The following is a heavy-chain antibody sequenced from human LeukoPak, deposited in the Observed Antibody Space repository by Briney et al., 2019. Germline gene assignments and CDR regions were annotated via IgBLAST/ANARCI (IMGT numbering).Heavy chain of an antibody. CDR1: GGSISSSSYY. CDR2: IYYSGST. CDR3: ARHEVIVVVVAAFDY. D-gene: IGHD2-15*01. J-gene: IGHJ4*02. Sequence: SETLSLTCTVSGGSISSSSYYWGWIRQPPGKGLEWIGGIYYSGSTYYNPSLKSRVTISVDTSKNQFPLKLSSVTAADTAVYYCARHEVIVVVVAAFDYWGQGTLVTVSS. V-gene: IGHV4-39*01.